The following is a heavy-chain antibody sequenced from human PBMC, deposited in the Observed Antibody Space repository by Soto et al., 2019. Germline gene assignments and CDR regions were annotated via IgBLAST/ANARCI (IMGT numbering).Heavy chain of an antibody. CDR3: ARNMDYYYGRGSCNGYGV. CDR1: GYTFTAYH. V-gene: IGHV1-2*02. D-gene: IGHD3-10*02. CDR2: INPKYGDT. J-gene: IGHJ6*02. Sequence: QVRLVQSGAEVKEPGDSVRVSCEASGYTFTAYHIHWVRQAPGQGLEWMGWINPKYGDTGYAQDFQGRVTMTSDMSISTVSIELSRMTSDDTAIYYCARNMDYYYGRGSCNGYGVWGQGTMVTVFS.